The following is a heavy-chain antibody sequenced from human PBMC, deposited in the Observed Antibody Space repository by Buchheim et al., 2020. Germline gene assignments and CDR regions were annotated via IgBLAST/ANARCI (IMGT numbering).Heavy chain of an antibody. CDR2: ISSSGGNT. D-gene: IGHD3-10*01. CDR3: AKATYYNSGSGDY. V-gene: IGHV3-23*01. J-gene: IGHJ4*02. Sequence: EVQLLESGGGLVQSGGSLRLSCAASGFTFSSYAMTWVRQAPGKGLEWVSAISSSGGNTYYADSVKGRFTISRDNSKNTVYLQMNSLRAEDTAVYYCAKATYYNSGSGDYWGQGTL. CDR1: GFTFSSYA.